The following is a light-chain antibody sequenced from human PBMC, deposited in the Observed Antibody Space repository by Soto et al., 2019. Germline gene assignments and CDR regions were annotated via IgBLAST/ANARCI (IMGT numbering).Light chain of an antibody. V-gene: IGKV2-30*02. CDR1: QSLVHGDGNTY. CDR3: MQGTYWPCT. Sequence: DVVMTQSPLSLPVTLGQAASISCRSSQSLVHGDGNTYLSWFQQRPGQSPRRLIYKVSNRDSGVPDRLTGSGSGTDFTLQISRVEAEDVGVYYCMQGTYWPCTFGQGTKLDIK. CDR2: KVS. J-gene: IGKJ2*02.